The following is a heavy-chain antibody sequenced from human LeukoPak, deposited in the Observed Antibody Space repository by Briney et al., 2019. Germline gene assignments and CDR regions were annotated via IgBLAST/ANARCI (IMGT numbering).Heavy chain of an antibody. Sequence: GGSLRLSCAASGFTFSSYSMNWVRQAPGKGLEWVSYISSSSSTIYYADSVKGRFTISRDNAKNSLYLQMNSLRDEDTAVYYCARDDPPYCSGGSCYPQLKYGMDVWGQGTTVTVSS. CDR1: GFTFSSYS. CDR2: ISSSSSTI. V-gene: IGHV3-48*02. J-gene: IGHJ6*02. D-gene: IGHD2-15*01. CDR3: ARDDPPYCSGGSCYPQLKYGMDV.